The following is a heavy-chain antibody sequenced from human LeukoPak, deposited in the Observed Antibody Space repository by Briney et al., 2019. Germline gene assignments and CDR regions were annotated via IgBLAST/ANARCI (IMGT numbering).Heavy chain of an antibody. CDR2: SSWNSGSI. D-gene: IGHD3-10*01. CDR1: GFTFDDYA. J-gene: IGHJ4*02. V-gene: IGHV3-9*01. CDR3: AKDHRGYYGSGSRFDY. Sequence: GGSLRLSCAASGFTFDDYAMHWVRHAPGKGLEWVSGSSWNSGSIGYADSLKGRFTISRNNAKNSLYLQMNSLRAEDTSLYYCAKDHRGYYGSGSRFDYWGEGTLVTVSS.